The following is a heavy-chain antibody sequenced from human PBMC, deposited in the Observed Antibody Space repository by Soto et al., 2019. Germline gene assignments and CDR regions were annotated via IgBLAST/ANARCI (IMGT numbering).Heavy chain of an antibody. D-gene: IGHD3-10*01. Sequence: LSLTCTVSGGSLSSGDYYWSWIRQPPGKGLEWIGYIYPRGSTYYNPSLKSRVSISVDTSKNQFSLKLSSVTAADSAVYYCASLYGSRSSFWGVQLGFDPWGQGTLVAFSS. V-gene: IGHV4-30-4*01. CDR3: ASLYGSRSSFWGVQLGFDP. J-gene: IGHJ5*02. CDR2: IYPRGST. CDR1: GGSLSSGDYY.